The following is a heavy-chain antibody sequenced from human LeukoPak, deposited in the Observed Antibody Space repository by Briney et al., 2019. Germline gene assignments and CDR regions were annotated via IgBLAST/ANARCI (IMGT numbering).Heavy chain of an antibody. CDR2: ISSSGSTI. J-gene: IGHJ4*02. CDR3: ARDRIMITFGGALFDY. V-gene: IGHV3-48*03. D-gene: IGHD3-16*01. CDR1: GFTFSSYE. Sequence: GGSLRLSCAASGFTFSSYEMNWVRQAPGKGLEWVSYISSSGSTIYYADSVKGRFTISRDNAKNSLYLQMNSLRAEDTAVYYCARDRIMITFGGALFDYWGQGTLVTGSS.